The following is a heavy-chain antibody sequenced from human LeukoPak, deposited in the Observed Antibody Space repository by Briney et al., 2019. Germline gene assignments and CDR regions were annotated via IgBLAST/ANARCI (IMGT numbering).Heavy chain of an antibody. Sequence: GGSLRLSCAASGFTFSSYWMSWVLQAPGKGLEWVANIKQDGSEKYYVDSVKGRFTISRDNAKNSLYLQMNSLRAEDTAVFYCARGGYLFGSGSDTGDYWGQGTLVTVSS. J-gene: IGHJ4*02. CDR3: ARGGYLFGSGSDTGDY. V-gene: IGHV3-7*05. CDR2: IKQDGSEK. CDR1: GFTFSSYW. D-gene: IGHD3-10*01.